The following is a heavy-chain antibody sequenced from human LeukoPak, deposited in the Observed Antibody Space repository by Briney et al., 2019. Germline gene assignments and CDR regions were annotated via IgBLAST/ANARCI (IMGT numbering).Heavy chain of an antibody. CDR2: ISSGSSTI. CDR1: GFSFSSYS. V-gene: IGHV3-48*01. D-gene: IGHD2-15*01. J-gene: IGHJ4*02. Sequence: GGSLRLSCAASGFSFSSYSMNWVRQAPGKGLEWISYISSGSSTIFYADSVKGRFTISRDNAKNSLYLQMNSLRAEDTAVYYCASDCSGGSLRYWGQGTLVTVSS. CDR3: ASDCSGGSLRY.